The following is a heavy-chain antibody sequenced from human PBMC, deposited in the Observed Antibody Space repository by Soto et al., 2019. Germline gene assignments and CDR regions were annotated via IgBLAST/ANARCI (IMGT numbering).Heavy chain of an antibody. CDR2: VSYDGNSK. J-gene: IGHJ4*02. V-gene: IGHV3-30*18. CDR1: GFTFSSCG. CDR3: AKETSSSYDFDY. D-gene: IGHD6-6*01. Sequence: GGSLRLSCAVSGFTFSSCGMHWVRQAPGKGPEWVAIVSYDGNSKYYADSVKGRFTISRDNSINTLYLQMNSLRPEDTAVYYCAKETSSSYDFDYWAQRTLVTVSS.